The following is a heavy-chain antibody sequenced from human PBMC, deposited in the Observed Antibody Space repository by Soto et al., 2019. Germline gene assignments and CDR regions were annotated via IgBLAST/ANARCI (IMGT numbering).Heavy chain of an antibody. Sequence: KVSWTSCRFGFSFYCIFCVRQDPVQGREWMGGIITIFGTENYAQKFQGRVTITADKSTSTAYMELSSLRSEDKAVYYCARSTRMMYTVLMVYAQPDHGIDVWGQGIRVNV. D-gene: IGHD2-8*01. CDR3: ARSTRMMYTVLMVYAQPDHGIDV. CDR2: IITIFGTE. V-gene: IGHV1-69*06. J-gene: IGHJ6*02. CDR1: RFGFSFYC.